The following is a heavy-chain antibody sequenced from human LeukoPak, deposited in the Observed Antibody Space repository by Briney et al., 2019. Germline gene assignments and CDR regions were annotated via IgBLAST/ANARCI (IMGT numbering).Heavy chain of an antibody. CDR2: FYAGDT. V-gene: IGHV4-61*02. CDR3: ARGVFMTSGRYFYYMDL. D-gene: IGHD2-21*01. CDR1: AASISSDNYY. J-gene: IGHJ6*03. Sequence: SETLSLTCTVSAASISSDNYYWNWIRQPAGRGLEWLGRFYAGDTKCNPSLNNRATVSVDTSKNQFSLTLSSVTAADTATYYCARGVFMTSGRYFYYMDLWGTGTTVTVSS.